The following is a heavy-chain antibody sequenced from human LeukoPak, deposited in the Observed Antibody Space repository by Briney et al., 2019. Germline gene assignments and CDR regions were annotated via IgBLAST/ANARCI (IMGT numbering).Heavy chain of an antibody. CDR1: GFTFSSYA. Sequence: GGSLRLSCAASGFTFSSYAMSWVRQAPGKGLEWVSAISGSGGSTYYADSVKGRFTISRDNSKNTLYLQMNSLRAEDTVVYYCAKDRIVVVPAAINWFDPWGQGTLVTVSS. CDR2: ISGSGGST. J-gene: IGHJ5*02. CDR3: AKDRIVVVPAAINWFDP. D-gene: IGHD2-2*01. V-gene: IGHV3-23*01.